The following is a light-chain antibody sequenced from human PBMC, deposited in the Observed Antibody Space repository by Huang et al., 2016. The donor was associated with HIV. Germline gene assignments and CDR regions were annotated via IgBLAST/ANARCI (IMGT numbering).Light chain of an antibody. Sequence: EIVLTQSPGTLSLSSGERATLSCRASQSVTSSYLAWYQQSRGQAPRLLIYGASSRATGIPVRFSGSGSGTDFTLTITRLEPEDFAVYFCHQYGSLPLTFGGGTKVEIK. CDR1: QSVTSSY. V-gene: IGKV3-20*01. CDR3: HQYGSLPLT. J-gene: IGKJ4*01. CDR2: GAS.